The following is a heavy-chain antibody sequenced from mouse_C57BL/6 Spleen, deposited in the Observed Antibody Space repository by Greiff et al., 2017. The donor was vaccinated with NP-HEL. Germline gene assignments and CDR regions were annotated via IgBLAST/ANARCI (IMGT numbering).Heavy chain of an antibody. Sequence: VQLQQPGAELVKPGASVKLSCKASGYTFTSYWMHWVKQRPGQGLEWIGMIHPNSGSTNYNEKSKSKATLTVDKSPSTAYMQLSSLTSEDSAVYYCARVYDGYYYAMDYWGQGTSVTVSS. CDR1: GYTFTSYW. CDR3: ARVYDGYYYAMDY. D-gene: IGHD2-3*01. J-gene: IGHJ4*01. CDR2: IHPNSGST. V-gene: IGHV1-64*01.